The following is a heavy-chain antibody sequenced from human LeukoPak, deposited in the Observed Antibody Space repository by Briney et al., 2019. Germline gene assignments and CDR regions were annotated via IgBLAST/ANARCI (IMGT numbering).Heavy chain of an antibody. J-gene: IGHJ5*02. CDR3: ARVETYYDFWSGYSFVWFDP. D-gene: IGHD3-3*01. CDR2: IKQDGSEK. Sequence: GGSLRLSCAASGFTSSSYAMSWVRQGPGKGLEWVANIKQDGSEKYYVDSVKGRFTISRDNAKNSLYLQMNSLRAEDTAVYYCARVETYYDFWSGYSFVWFDPWGQGTLVTVSS. V-gene: IGHV3-7*01. CDR1: GFTSSSYA.